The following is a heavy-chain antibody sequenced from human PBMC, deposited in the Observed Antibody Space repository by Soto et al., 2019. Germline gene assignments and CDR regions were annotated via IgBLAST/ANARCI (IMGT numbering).Heavy chain of an antibody. CDR2: ISYDGSNK. CDR1: GFTFSSYG. CDR3: AKDYSSGWYSSIDY. Sequence: PGGSLRLSCAASGFTFSSYGMHWVRQAPGKGLEWVAVISYDGSNKYYADSVKGRFTISRDNSKNTLYLQMNSLRAEDTAVYYCAKDYSSGWYSSIDYWGQGTLVTVSS. D-gene: IGHD6-19*01. J-gene: IGHJ4*02. V-gene: IGHV3-30*18.